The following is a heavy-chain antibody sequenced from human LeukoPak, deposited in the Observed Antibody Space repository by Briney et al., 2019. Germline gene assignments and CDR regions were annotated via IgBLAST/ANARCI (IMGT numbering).Heavy chain of an antibody. Sequence: SETLSLTCTVSGGFISSYYWSWIRQPAGKGREWIGRIYTSGSTNYNPSLKSRVTMSVDTSKNQFSLRLSSVTAADTAVYYCARVASYYYDSSGYYYRTGYFDYWGQGTLVTVSS. D-gene: IGHD3-22*01. CDR1: GGFISSYY. V-gene: IGHV4-4*07. CDR3: ARVASYYYDSSGYYYRTGYFDY. CDR2: IYTSGST. J-gene: IGHJ4*02.